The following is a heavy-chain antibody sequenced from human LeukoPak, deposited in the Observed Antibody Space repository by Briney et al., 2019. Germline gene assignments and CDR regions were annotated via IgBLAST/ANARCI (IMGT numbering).Heavy chain of an antibody. CDR1: GYTLSSCD. CDR3: ASQYSSCLSIYL. J-gene: IGHJ4*02. D-gene: IGHD6-19*01. V-gene: IGHV3-30-3*01. Sequence: GGSLRLSCTASGYTLSSCDMLGVRQAPGKGLEWVAVISYDGSNKYYADSVKGRFTISRDNSKNTLYLQMNSPRAEDTAVYYCASQYSSCLSIYLRGQGTLVTVSS. CDR2: ISYDGSNK.